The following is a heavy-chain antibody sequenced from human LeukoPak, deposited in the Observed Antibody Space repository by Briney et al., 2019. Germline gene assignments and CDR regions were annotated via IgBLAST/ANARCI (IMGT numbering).Heavy chain of an antibody. V-gene: IGHV3-23*01. CDR2: ISGSGGRT. D-gene: IGHD3-10*01. CDR3: AKEVYYYGSGSPFDY. Sequence: GGSLRLSCAASGFTFSTYAMSWARQAPGKGLEWVSAISGSGGRTYYADSVKGRFAISRDNSKNTLHLQMNSLGAEDTAVYYCAKEVYYYGSGSPFDYWGQGTLVTVSS. J-gene: IGHJ4*02. CDR1: GFTFSTYA.